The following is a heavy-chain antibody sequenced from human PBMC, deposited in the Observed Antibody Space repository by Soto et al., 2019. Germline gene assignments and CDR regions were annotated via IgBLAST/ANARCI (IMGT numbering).Heavy chain of an antibody. CDR2: ISAYNGNT. CDR1: GYTFTSYG. J-gene: IGHJ6*04. Sequence: ASVKVSCKASGYTFTSYGISWVRQAPGQGLEWMGWISAYNGNTNYAQKLQGRVTMTTDTSTSTAYMELRSLRSDDTAVYYCASFGIVGANFSHYYYGMDVWGKGTTVTVSS. CDR3: ASFGIVGANFSHYYYGMDV. V-gene: IGHV1-18*01. D-gene: IGHD1-26*01.